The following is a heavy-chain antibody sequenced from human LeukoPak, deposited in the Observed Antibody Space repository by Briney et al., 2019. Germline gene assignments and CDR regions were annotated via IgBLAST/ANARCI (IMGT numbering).Heavy chain of an antibody. Sequence: GESLQISCQGSGSSFTSYWIGWVRQLPGKGLEWMGIIYPGDSDTRYSPSFQGQVTISADKSISTAYLQWSSLKASDTAMYYCARTTPPTVVTPTGAFDIWGQGTMVTVSS. CDR3: ARTTPPTVVTPTGAFDI. D-gene: IGHD4-23*01. CDR1: GSSFTSYW. V-gene: IGHV5-51*01. CDR2: IYPGDSDT. J-gene: IGHJ3*02.